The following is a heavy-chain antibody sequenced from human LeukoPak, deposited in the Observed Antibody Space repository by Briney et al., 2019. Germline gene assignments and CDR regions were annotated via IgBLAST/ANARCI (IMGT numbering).Heavy chain of an antibody. CDR1: GFTFSTYS. J-gene: IGHJ3*02. Sequence: GGSLRLSCAASGFTFSTYSMNWVRQAPGKGLEWVSYISSSGSTIYYADSVKGRFTISRDNAKNSLYLQMNSLRAEDTAVYYCARDRSSSDAFDIWGQGTMVTVSS. CDR3: ARDRSSSDAFDI. V-gene: IGHV3-48*04. D-gene: IGHD6-6*01. CDR2: ISSSGSTI.